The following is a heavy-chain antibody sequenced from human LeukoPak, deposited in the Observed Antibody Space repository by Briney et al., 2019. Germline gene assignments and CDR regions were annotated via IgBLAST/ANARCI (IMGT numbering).Heavy chain of an antibody. V-gene: IGHV4-39*01. CDR2: IYYSGSA. CDR1: GGSISSSSYY. CDR3: PRGRYSSGWYEFDY. D-gene: IGHD6-19*01. Sequence: SETLSLTCTVSGGSISSSSYYWGWIRQPPGKGLEWIGSIYYSGSAYYNPSLKSRVTISVDTSKNQFSLKLTSVTAADTAVYYCPRGRYSSGWYEFDYWGQGTLITVSS. J-gene: IGHJ4*02.